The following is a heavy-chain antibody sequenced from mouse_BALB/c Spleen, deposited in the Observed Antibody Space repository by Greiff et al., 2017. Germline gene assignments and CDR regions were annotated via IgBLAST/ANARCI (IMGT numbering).Heavy chain of an antibody. CDR1: GFNIKDTY. J-gene: IGHJ3*01. CDR3: ARGELVY. CDR2: IDPANGNT. V-gene: IGHV14-3*02. Sequence: EVQGVESGAELVKPGASVKLSCTASGFNIKDTYMHWVKQRPEQGLEWIGRIDPANGNTKYDPKFQGKATITADTSSNTAYLQLSSLTSEDTAVYYCARGELVYWGQGTLVTVSA.